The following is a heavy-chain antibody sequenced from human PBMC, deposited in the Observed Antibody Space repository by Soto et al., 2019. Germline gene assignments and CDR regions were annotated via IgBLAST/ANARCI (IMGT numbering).Heavy chain of an antibody. CDR2: IIPIFGTA. J-gene: IGHJ6*02. CDR1: GGTFSSYA. D-gene: IGHD5-12*01. CDR3: ARDWVATINYYYYGMDV. Sequence: SVKVFCKASGGTFSSYAISWVRQAPGQGLEWMGGIIPIFGTANYAQKFQGRVTITADKSTSTAYMELSSLRSEDTAVYYCARDWVATINYYYYGMDVWGQGTTVTVSS. V-gene: IGHV1-69*06.